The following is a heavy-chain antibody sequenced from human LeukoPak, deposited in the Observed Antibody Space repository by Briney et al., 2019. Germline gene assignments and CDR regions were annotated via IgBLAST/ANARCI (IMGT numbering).Heavy chain of an antibody. Sequence: TGGSLRLSCAASGFTFSSYAMSWVRQAPGKGLEWVSAISGSGGSTYYADSVKGRFTISRDNSKKTLYLQMNNVRAEDTAVYYCAKDNTTPTRNTVLRGVRKLNWFDPWGQGTLVTVS. V-gene: IGHV3-23*01. CDR2: ISGSGGST. CDR1: GFTFSSYA. J-gene: IGHJ5*02. D-gene: IGHD3-10*01. CDR3: AKDNTTPTRNTVLRGVRKLNWFDP.